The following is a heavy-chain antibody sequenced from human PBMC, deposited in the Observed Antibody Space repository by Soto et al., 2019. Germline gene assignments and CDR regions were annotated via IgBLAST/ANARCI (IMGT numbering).Heavy chain of an antibody. CDR3: ARGNIVVVPAAIGEGWFDP. D-gene: IGHD2-2*02. J-gene: IGHJ5*02. CDR1: GYTFTGYY. Sequence: ASVKVSCKASGYTFTGYYMHWVRQAPGQGLEWMGWINPNSGGTNYAQKFQGWVTMTRDTSISTAYMELSRLRSDDTAVYYCARGNIVVVPAAIGEGWFDPWGQGTQVTVSS. V-gene: IGHV1-2*04. CDR2: INPNSGGT.